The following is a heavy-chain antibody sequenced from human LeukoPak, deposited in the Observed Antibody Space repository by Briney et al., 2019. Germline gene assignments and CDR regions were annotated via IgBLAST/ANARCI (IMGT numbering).Heavy chain of an antibody. CDR1: GFTVSSNF. CDR2: INSDGSST. V-gene: IGHV3-74*01. Sequence: GGSLRLSCAASGFTVSSNFMSWVRQAPGKGLVWVSGINSDGSSTSYADSVKGRFTISRDNAKNRLYLQMNSLRAEDTAVYYCATSYYDSSGYYFGDAFDIWGQGTMVTVSS. J-gene: IGHJ3*02. CDR3: ATSYYDSSGYYFGDAFDI. D-gene: IGHD3-22*01.